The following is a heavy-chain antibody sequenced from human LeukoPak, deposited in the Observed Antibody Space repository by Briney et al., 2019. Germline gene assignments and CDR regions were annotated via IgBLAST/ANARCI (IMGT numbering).Heavy chain of an antibody. CDR1: GFTFSSYA. V-gene: IGHV3-21*01. CDR3: ARDGADCRTTSCFQP. CDR2: ISLSSSYI. Sequence: GGSLRLSCAASGFTFSSYAMSWVRQAPGKGLEWVSSISLSSSYIYYADSVKGRFTISRDNAKNSLVLQMNSLRAEDTAVYYCARDGADCRTTSCFQPWGQGTLVTVSS. D-gene: IGHD2-2*01. J-gene: IGHJ5*02.